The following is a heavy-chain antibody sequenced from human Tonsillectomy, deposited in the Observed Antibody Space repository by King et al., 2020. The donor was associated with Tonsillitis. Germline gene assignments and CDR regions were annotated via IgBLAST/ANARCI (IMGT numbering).Heavy chain of an antibody. V-gene: IGHV3-15*01. D-gene: IGHD3-22*01. CDR3: LIGLGRTNGDH. CDR1: GFSSSDAW. Sequence: VQLVESGGGLVKPGGSLRLSCLVSGFSSSDAWISWGRQAPGEGLEWVGRSKTNIEAGTTDYASPVNGRFTISRDDSENTVFLQMNSLKTEDTAMYHCLIGLGRTNGDHWGRGTLVTVSS. J-gene: IGHJ4*02. CDR2: SKTNIEAGTT.